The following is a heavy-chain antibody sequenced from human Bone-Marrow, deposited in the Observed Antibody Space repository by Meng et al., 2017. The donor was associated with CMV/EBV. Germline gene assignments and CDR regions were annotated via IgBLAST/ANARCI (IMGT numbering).Heavy chain of an antibody. V-gene: IGHV3-66*02. CDR3: ARSPLGYTHLMSSFYFDY. CDR2: IYSGGST. Sequence: GESLKISCAASGFTVSSNYMSWVRQAPGKGLEWVSVIYSGGSTYYADSVKGRFTISRDNSKTTLYLQMNSLRAEDTAVYYCARSPLGYTHLMSSFYFDYWGQGTLVTVSS. CDR1: GFTVSSNY. D-gene: IGHD5-24*01. J-gene: IGHJ4*02.